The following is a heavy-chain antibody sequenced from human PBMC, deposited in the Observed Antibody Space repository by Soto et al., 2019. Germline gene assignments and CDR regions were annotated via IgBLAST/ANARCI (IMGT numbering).Heavy chain of an antibody. Sequence: SETLSLTCTVSGGSISSSSYYWGLIRQPPGKGLEWIGSIYYSGSTYYNPSLKSRVTISVDTSKNQFSLKLSSVTAADTAVYYFSCPYTHSIGGVQEVLAFRGKGTLDPVS. D-gene: IGHD2-8*02. CDR2: IYYSGST. J-gene: IGHJ3*01. V-gene: IGHV4-39*01. CDR3: SCPYTHSIGGVQEVLAF. CDR1: GGSISSSSYY.